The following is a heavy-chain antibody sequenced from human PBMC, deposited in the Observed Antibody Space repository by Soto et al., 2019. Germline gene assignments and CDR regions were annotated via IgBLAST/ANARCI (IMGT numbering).Heavy chain of an antibody. Sequence: PRESLKISCKGSGYNFTTFWIGLVRQVPGKGLEWMGITYPGDSETKYSPDFEGQVTISADRSTNTAHLPWRSLRASDPPMYYWGRLGFPGAIYFDSWGLGTLVTVSS. D-gene: IGHD3-10*01. CDR3: GRLGFPGAIYFDS. V-gene: IGHV5-51*01. CDR1: GYNFTTFW. CDR2: TYPGDSET. J-gene: IGHJ4*02.